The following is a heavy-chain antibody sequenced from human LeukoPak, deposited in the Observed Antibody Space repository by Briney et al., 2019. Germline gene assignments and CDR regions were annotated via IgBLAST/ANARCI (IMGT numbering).Heavy chain of an antibody. J-gene: IGHJ3*02. V-gene: IGHV3-21*01. CDR3: AKVDFWSGFHAFDI. CDR1: GFTFSSYS. CDR2: ISSSSSYI. Sequence: GGSLRLSCAASGFTFSSYSMNWVRQAPGKGLEWVSSISSSSSYIYYADSVKGRFTISRDNAKNSLYLQMNSLRAEDTAVYYCAKVDFWSGFHAFDIWGQGTMVTVSS. D-gene: IGHD3-3*01.